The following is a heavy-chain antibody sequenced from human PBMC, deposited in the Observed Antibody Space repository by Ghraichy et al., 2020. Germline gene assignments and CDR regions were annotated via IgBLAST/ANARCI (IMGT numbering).Heavy chain of an antibody. D-gene: IGHD3-10*01. V-gene: IGHV4-34*01. CDR2: INHSGST. CDR1: GGSFSGYY. CDR3: ARRDKMYYYKYGNWFDP. J-gene: IGHJ5*02. Sequence: SETLSLTCAVYGGSFSGYYWSWIRQPPGKGLEWIGEINHSGSTNYNPSLKSRVTISVDTSKNQFSLKLSSVTAADTAVYYCARRDKMYYYKYGNWFDPWGQGTLVTVSS.